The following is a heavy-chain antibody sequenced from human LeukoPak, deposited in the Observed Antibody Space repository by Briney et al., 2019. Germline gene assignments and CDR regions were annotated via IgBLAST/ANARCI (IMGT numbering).Heavy chain of an antibody. V-gene: IGHV3-53*01. CDR3: ASDAYCGGDYPPNY. D-gene: IGHD2-21*01. CDR2: IYSGGST. J-gene: IGHJ4*02. Sequence: GGSLRLSCAASGFTVSSNYMSWVRQAPGKGLEWVSVIYSGGSTYYADSVKGRFTISRDNSKNTLYLQMNSLRAEDTAVYYCASDAYCGGDYPPNYWGQGTLVTVSS. CDR1: GFTVSSNY.